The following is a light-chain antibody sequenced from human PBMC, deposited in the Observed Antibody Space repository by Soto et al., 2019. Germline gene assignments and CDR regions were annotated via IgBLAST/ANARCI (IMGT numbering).Light chain of an antibody. J-gene: IGKJ5*01. CDR2: NAS. CDR1: QSVSTF. CDR3: QQRGDWPPIT. Sequence: EIVLPHSPATLSLSPGERAILSCSASQSVSTFLAWFQQKPGQPPRLLIYNASNRTTGIPARFSGSGSGTDFTLTISSLEPEDFAVYYCQQRGDWPPITFGQGTRLEIK. V-gene: IGKV3-11*01.